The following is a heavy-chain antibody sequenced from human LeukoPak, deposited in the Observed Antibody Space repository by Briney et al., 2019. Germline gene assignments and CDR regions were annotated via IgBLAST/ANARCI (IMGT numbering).Heavy chain of an antibody. J-gene: IGHJ4*02. CDR3: TSRYYYDSSGYLY. D-gene: IGHD3-22*01. CDR2: IRSKAYGGTT. V-gene: IGHV3-49*04. Sequence: GGSLRLSRTASGFTFGDYAMSWVRQAPGKGLEWVGLIRSKAYGGTTEYAASVKGRFTISRNDSKSIAYLQMNSLKTEDTAVYYCTSRYYYDSSGYLYWGQGTLVTVSS. CDR1: GFTFGDYA.